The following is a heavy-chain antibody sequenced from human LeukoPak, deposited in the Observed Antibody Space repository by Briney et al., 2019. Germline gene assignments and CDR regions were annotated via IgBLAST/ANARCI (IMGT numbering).Heavy chain of an antibody. V-gene: IGHV3-20*04. D-gene: IGHD3-10*01. Sequence: GGSLRLSCAASGFTFDDYGMSWVRQAPGKGLEWVSGINWNGGSTGYADSVKGRFTISRDNAKNSLYLQMNSLRAEDTAVYYCARNLYYYDSGFYFDYWGQGTLVTVSS. CDR3: ARNLYYYDSGFYFDY. J-gene: IGHJ4*02. CDR1: GFTFDDYG. CDR2: INWNGGST.